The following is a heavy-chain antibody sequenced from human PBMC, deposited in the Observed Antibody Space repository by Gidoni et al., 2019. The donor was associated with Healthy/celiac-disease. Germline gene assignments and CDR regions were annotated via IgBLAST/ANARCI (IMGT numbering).Heavy chain of an antibody. CDR2: FIPILGIA. Sequence: QVQLVQSGAEVKKPGSSVQVSCKASVGTLCSYTISCVRQAPGQGLVWMGRFIPILGIANYAQKFQGRVTITADKSTSTAYMELSSLRSEDTAVYYCARDYYDSSGYYYFDYWGQGTLVTVSS. V-gene: IGHV1-69*08. D-gene: IGHD3-22*01. CDR3: ARDYYDSSGYYYFDY. CDR1: VGTLCSYT. J-gene: IGHJ4*02.